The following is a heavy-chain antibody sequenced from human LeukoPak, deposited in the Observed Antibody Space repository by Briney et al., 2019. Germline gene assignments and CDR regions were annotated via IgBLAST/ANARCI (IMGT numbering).Heavy chain of an antibody. D-gene: IGHD5-12*01. CDR1: GGSISSSNW. V-gene: IGHV4-4*02. Sequence: SGTLSLTCAVSGGSISSSNWWSWVRPPPGKGLEWIGEIYHSGSTNYNPSLKSRVTISVDTSKNQFSLKLSSVTAADTAVYFCARGMAAAYDYDWFDRWGQGTLVTVSS. CDR2: IYHSGST. J-gene: IGHJ5*02. CDR3: ARGMAAAYDYDWFDR.